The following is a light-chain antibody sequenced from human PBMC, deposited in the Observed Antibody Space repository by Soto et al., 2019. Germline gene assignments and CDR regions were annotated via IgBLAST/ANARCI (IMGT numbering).Light chain of an antibody. V-gene: IGKV1-9*01. CDR1: QGISSY. J-gene: IGKJ3*01. CDR3: QQLNSYFP. Sequence: DIKLTQSPSFLSASVGDRVTITCRASQGISSYLAWYQQKPGKAPKLLIYAASTLQSGVPSRFSGSGSGTEFTLTISSLQPEDFATYYCQQLNSYFPFGPGTKVDIK. CDR2: AAS.